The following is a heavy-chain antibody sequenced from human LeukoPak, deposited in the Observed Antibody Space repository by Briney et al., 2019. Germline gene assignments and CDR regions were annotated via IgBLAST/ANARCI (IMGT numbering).Heavy chain of an antibody. D-gene: IGHD1-7*01. CDR1: GGSFSNYY. CDR2: INDRGRI. V-gene: IGHV4-34*01. CDR3: ARRWNYGRNYYIDA. Sequence: AETLSLTCAVYGGSFSNYYWSWIPEPSGKGLVWIGEINDRGRINYNPSLMSRVTVSVDTSKNQFSLRLTSVTATDTAVYYCARRWNYGRNYYIDAWGNGATVSVSS. J-gene: IGHJ6*03.